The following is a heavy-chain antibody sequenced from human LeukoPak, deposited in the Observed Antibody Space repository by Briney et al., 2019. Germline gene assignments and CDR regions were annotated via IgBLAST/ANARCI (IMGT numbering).Heavy chain of an antibody. CDR3: ARRALRRDGYNWVY. Sequence: GGSLRLSCAASGFTFSSYSMNWVRQAPGKGLEWVSSISSSSSYIYYADSVKGRFTISRDNAKNSLYLQMNSLRAEDTAVYYCARRALRRDGYNWVYWGQGTLVTVSS. CDR2: ISSSSSYI. D-gene: IGHD5-24*01. J-gene: IGHJ4*02. CDR1: GFTFSSYS. V-gene: IGHV3-21*01.